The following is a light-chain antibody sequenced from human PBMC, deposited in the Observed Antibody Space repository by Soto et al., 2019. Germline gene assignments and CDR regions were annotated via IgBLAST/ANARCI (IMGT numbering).Light chain of an antibody. CDR1: SSDVGSYNY. CDR3: SSYTRSSTLG. Sequence: QSALTQPASVSGSPGQSITISCTGTSSDVGSYNYVSWYHQHPGKAPKLMIYDVSNRPSGVSNRFSGSKSGNTASLTISGLQAEDEADYYCSSYTRSSTLGFGGGTKLTVL. CDR2: DVS. J-gene: IGLJ3*02. V-gene: IGLV2-14*03.